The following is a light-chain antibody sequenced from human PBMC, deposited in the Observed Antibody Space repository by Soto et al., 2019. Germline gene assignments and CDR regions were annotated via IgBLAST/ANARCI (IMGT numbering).Light chain of an antibody. CDR1: QSVSNTY. J-gene: IGKJ1*01. Sequence: EIVLTQSPDTLSLSPGERATLSCRASQSVSNTYLAWYQQKPGQAPRLLIYAASSRATGVPDRFSGSGSGKVFTLTFSRLEPKDFAVYYCKQYVSSSWTFAQGTKVDIK. CDR2: AAS. CDR3: KQYVSSSWT. V-gene: IGKV3-20*01.